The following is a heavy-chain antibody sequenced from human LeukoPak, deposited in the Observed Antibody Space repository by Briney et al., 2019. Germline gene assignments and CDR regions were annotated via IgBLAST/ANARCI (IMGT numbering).Heavy chain of an antibody. CDR2: IYPGDSDT. CDR1: GYTFTNYY. D-gene: IGHD2-2*01. V-gene: IGHV5-51*01. J-gene: IGHJ3*01. CDR3: ASGGYCSSTSCFP. Sequence: ASVKVSCKASGYTFTNYYIHWVRQMPGKGLEWMGIIYPGDSDTRYSPSFQGQVTISADKSISTAYLQWSSLKASDTAMYYCASGGYCSSTSCFPWGQGTMVTVSS.